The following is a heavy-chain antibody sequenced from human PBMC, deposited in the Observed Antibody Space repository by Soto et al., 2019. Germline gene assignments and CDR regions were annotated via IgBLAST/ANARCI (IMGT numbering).Heavy chain of an antibody. Sequence: QVQLVESGGGVVQPGRSLRLSCAASGFTFSSYGMHWVRQAPGKGLEWVAVIWYDGTNKYFGDSVKGRFTISRDNSKNTLYLQMNSLRAEDTAVYYCARAVAATRLYYYGMDVWGKGTTVTVSS. V-gene: IGHV3-33*01. CDR3: ARAVAATRLYYYGMDV. CDR2: IWYDGTNK. CDR1: GFTFSSYG. D-gene: IGHD6-6*01. J-gene: IGHJ6*04.